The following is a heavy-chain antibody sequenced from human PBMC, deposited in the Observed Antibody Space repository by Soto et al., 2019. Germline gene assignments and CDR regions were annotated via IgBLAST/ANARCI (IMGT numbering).Heavy chain of an antibody. CDR2: ISGSGGST. D-gene: IGHD2-8*01. CDR3: AKDQYCSDGVCHFDY. J-gene: IGHJ4*02. Sequence: GGSLILSCAASGFTFSSYAMSWVRQAPGKGLGWVSGISGSGGSTYYADSVKGRFTISRDNSKNTLYLQMNSLRAEDTALYYCAKDQYCSDGVCHFDYWGQGTLVTVSS. V-gene: IGHV3-23*01. CDR1: GFTFSSYA.